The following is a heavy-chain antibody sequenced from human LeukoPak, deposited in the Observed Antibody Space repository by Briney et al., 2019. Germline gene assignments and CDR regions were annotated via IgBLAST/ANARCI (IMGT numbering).Heavy chain of an antibody. CDR3: TRQYYYDSSGYSYFDY. CDR2: IKSKTDGGTT. D-gene: IGHD3-22*01. Sequence: GGSLRLSCAASGFTFSNAWMSWVRQAPGKGLEWVGRIKSKTDGGTTEYAASVKGRFTISRDDSKSIAYLQMNSLKTEDTAVYYCTRQYYYDSSGYSYFDYWGQGTLVTVSS. J-gene: IGHJ4*02. V-gene: IGHV3-15*01. CDR1: GFTFSNAW.